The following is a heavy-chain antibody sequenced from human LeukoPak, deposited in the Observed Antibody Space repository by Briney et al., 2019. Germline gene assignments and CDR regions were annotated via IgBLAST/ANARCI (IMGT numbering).Heavy chain of an antibody. CDR1: GFTFSSYG. D-gene: IGHD5-24*01. J-gene: IGHJ4*02. V-gene: IGHV3-21*01. CDR2: ISSSSSYI. Sequence: GGSLRLSCAASGFTFSSYGMNWVRQAPGKGLEWVSSISSSSSYIYYADSVKGRFTISRDNAKNSLYLQMNSLRAEDTAVYYCARDGDGYNTGNYWGQGTLVTVSS. CDR3: ARDGDGYNTGNY.